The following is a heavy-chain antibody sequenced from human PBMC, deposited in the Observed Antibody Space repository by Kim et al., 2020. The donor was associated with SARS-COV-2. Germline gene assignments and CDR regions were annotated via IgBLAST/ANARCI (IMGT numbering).Heavy chain of an antibody. CDR1: GFTFSSYA. Sequence: GGSLRLSCAASGFTFSSYAMHWVRQAPGKGLEWVAVISYDGSNKYYADSVKGRFTISRDNSKNTLYLQMNSLRAEDTAVYYCAGGLQGYYYYMDVWGKGTTVTVSS. D-gene: IGHD5-18*01. V-gene: IGHV3-30-3*01. CDR3: AGGLQGYYYYMDV. J-gene: IGHJ6*03. CDR2: ISYDGSNK.